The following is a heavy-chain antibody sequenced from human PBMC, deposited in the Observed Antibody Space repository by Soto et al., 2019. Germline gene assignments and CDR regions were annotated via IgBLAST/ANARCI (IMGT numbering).Heavy chain of an antibody. Sequence: ASVKVSCKASGYTFAGYSISWVRQAPGQGLEWMGYIIPFLGITNFAQKFQGRVTVTADESTNTAYMELSSLRSEDTAMYFCARSFREQQFIFDYWGQGTLVTVSS. J-gene: IGHJ4*02. CDR2: IIPFLGIT. V-gene: IGHV1-69*13. CDR1: GYTFAGYS. D-gene: IGHD3-10*01. CDR3: ARSFREQQFIFDY.